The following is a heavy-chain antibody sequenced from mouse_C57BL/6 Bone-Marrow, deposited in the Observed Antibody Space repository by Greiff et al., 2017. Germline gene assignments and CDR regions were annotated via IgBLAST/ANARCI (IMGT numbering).Heavy chain of an antibody. CDR2: IDPSDSYT. CDR3: ARWGHGNYWYFDV. Sequence: QVQLQQPGAELVMPGASVKLSCKASGYTFTSYWMHWVKQRPGQGLEWIGEIDPSDSYTNYNQQFKGKSTLTVDKSSSTAYMQLSSLTSEDSAVYYGARWGHGNYWYFDVWGTGTTVTVSS. J-gene: IGHJ1*03. D-gene: IGHD2-1*01. CDR1: GYTFTSYW. V-gene: IGHV1-69*01.